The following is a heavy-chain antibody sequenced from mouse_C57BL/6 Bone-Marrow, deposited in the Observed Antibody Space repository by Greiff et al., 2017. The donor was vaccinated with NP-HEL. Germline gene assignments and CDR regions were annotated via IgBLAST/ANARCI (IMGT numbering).Heavy chain of an antibody. V-gene: IGHV7-1*01. CDR2: SRNKANDYTT. D-gene: IGHD1-1*01. CDR3: ARDAPISTVVATDYYAMDY. Sequence: EVKLVESGGGLVQSGRSLRLSCATSGFTFSDFYMEWVRQAPGKGLEWIAASRNKANDYTTEYSASVKGRFIVYRDTSQGILYLQMNALRAEDTAIYYCARDAPISTVVATDYYAMDYWGQGTSVTVSS. J-gene: IGHJ4*01. CDR1: GFTFSDFY.